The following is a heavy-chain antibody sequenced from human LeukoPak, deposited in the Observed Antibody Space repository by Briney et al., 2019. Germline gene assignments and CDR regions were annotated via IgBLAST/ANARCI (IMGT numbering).Heavy chain of an antibody. CDR3: ERDMGSGYDPEPGTSTDY. CDR2: ISSSSSYT. V-gene: IGHV3-11*06. Sequence: GGSLRLSCAASGFTFSDYYMSWIRQAPGKGLEWVSYISSSSSYTNYADSVKGRFTISRDNAKNSLYLQMNSLRAEDTAVYYCERDMGSGYDPEPGTSTDYWGQGTLVTVSS. CDR1: GFTFSDYY. J-gene: IGHJ4*02. D-gene: IGHD5-12*01.